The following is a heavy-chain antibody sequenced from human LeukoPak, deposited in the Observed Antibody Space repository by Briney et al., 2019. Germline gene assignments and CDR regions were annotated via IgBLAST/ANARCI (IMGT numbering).Heavy chain of an antibody. Sequence: PSETLSLTCAVYGGSFSGHYWSWIRQPPGKGLEWIGEINHSGSTNYNPSLKSRVTISVDTSKNQFSLKLSSVTAADTAVYYCARAVGYCSSTSCLNWFDPWGQGTLVTVSS. CDR1: GGSFSGHY. CDR2: INHSGST. D-gene: IGHD2-2*01. J-gene: IGHJ5*02. CDR3: ARAVGYCSSTSCLNWFDP. V-gene: IGHV4-34*01.